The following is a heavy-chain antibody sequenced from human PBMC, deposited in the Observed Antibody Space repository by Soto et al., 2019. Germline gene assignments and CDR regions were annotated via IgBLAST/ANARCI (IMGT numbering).Heavy chain of an antibody. CDR2: INRSGST. J-gene: IGHJ6*03. V-gene: IGHV4-34*01. Sequence: TSETLSLTCAVYGGSFSGYYWSWIRQPPGKGLEWIGEINRSGSTNYNPSLKSRVTISVDTSKNQFSLKLSSVTAADTAVYYCARGSDFWSGYYYDYYYYYYMDVWGKGTTVTVS. CDR3: ARGSDFWSGYYYDYYYYYYMDV. D-gene: IGHD3-3*01. CDR1: GGSFSGYY.